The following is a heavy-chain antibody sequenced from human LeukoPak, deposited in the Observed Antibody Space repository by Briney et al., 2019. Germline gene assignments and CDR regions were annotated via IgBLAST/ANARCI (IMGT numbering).Heavy chain of an antibody. CDR1: GFTFSSYS. CDR3: ARGALEGMDV. V-gene: IGHV3-48*04. CDR2: ISSSGSTI. J-gene: IGHJ6*04. D-gene: IGHD1-1*01. Sequence: GGSLRLSCAVSGFTFSSYSMNWVRQAPGKGLEWVSCISSSGSTIYYADSVKGRFTISRDNAKNSLYLQMNSLRAEDTAVYHCARGALEGMDVWGKGTTVTVSS.